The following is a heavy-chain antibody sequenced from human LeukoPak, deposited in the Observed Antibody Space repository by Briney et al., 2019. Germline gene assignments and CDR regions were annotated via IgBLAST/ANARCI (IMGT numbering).Heavy chain of an antibody. CDR2: ILYDGSDK. V-gene: IGHV3-30*03. D-gene: IGHD3-22*01. CDR1: GFTFSNYG. J-gene: IGHJ5*01. CDR3: ARSSGSYRPFDS. Sequence: GGSLRLSCAASGFTFSNYGMHWVRQAPGKGLEWVAVILYDGSDKYYADSVKGRFTISRDNSKNSQYLQMTSLRAEDTAVYYCARSSGSYRPFDSWGQGILVTVSS.